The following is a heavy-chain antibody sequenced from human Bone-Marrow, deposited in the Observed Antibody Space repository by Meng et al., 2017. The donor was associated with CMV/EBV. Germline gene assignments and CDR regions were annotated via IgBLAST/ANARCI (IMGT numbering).Heavy chain of an antibody. V-gene: IGHV3-11*01. Sequence: LSCPASGFTFRDYYLDWIRQAPGKGLGWVSYISSSGSFIYYADSVKGRFTISRDNAKNSLYLQMNSLGAEDPAVYYCAREEGSSWLDYWGQGTLVTVSS. CDR3: AREEGSSWLDY. J-gene: IGHJ4*02. CDR1: GFTFRDYY. D-gene: IGHD6-13*01. CDR2: ISSSGSFI.